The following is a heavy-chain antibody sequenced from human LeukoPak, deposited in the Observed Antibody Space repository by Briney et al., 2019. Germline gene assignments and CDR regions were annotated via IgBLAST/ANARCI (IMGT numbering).Heavy chain of an antibody. J-gene: IGHJ5*02. D-gene: IGHD2-15*01. V-gene: IGHV3-23*01. CDR2: ISGSGTST. CDR3: ARAGSRGGTWFDP. Sequence: GGSLRLSCAASGFTFSSYTMSWVRQAPGKGLEWVSSISGSGTSTYYADSVKGRFTISRDNAKNSLYLQMNSLRAEDTAVYYCARAGSRGGTWFDPWGQGTLVTVSS. CDR1: GFTFSSYT.